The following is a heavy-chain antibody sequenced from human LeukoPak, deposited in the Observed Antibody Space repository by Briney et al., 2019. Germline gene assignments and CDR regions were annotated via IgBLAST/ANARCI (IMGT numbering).Heavy chain of an antibody. Sequence: GRSLRLSCAASGFIFSSYNIHWVRQAPGKGLEWVSFIYSDNTHYSDSVKGRFTISRDNSKNTLYLQMNSLRAEDTAVYYCARDAVRRFDYWGQGTLVTVSS. CDR1: GFIFSSYN. V-gene: IGHV3-66*01. CDR3: ARDAVRRFDY. J-gene: IGHJ4*02. D-gene: IGHD3-10*01. CDR2: IYSDNT.